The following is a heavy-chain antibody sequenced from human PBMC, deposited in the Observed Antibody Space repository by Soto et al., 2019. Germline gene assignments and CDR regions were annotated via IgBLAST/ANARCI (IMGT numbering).Heavy chain of an antibody. CDR1: GASISGYY. J-gene: IGHJ5*02. V-gene: IGHV4-4*07. CDR2: IYATGTT. D-gene: IGHD1-1*01. CDR3: VRDGTKTLRDWFDP. Sequence: SETLSLTCTVSGASISGYYWSWIRKSAGKRLEWIGRIYATGTTDYNPSLKSRVMMSVDTSKKQFSLRLRSVTAADTAVYYCVRDGTKTLRDWFDPWGQGISVTVSS.